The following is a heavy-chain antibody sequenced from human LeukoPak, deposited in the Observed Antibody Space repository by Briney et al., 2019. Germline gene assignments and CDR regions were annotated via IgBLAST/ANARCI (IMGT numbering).Heavy chain of an antibody. Sequence: PSETLSLTCTVSGGSISSSSYYWGWIRQPPGKGLEWIGSIYYSGSTYYNPSLKSRVTISVDTSKNQFSLKLSSVTAADTAVYYCARGRGNVGYWGQGTLVTVSS. CDR1: GGSISSSSYY. CDR2: IYYSGST. V-gene: IGHV4-39*07. CDR3: ARGRGNVGY. J-gene: IGHJ4*02.